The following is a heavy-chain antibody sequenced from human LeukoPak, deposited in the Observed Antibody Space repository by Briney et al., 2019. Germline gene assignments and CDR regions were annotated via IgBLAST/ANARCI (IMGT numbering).Heavy chain of an antibody. Sequence: SETLSLTCSVSGGSISSYYWSWIRQSPGKGLEWIGYIYYTGSTNYYPSLESRVTISVDTSKKQLSLKLSSVTAADTAVYYCARDRRESTKPNDAFDIWGQGTMVTVSS. J-gene: IGHJ3*02. D-gene: IGHD1-1*01. CDR2: IYYTGST. CDR3: ARDRRESTKPNDAFDI. CDR1: GGSISSYY. V-gene: IGHV4-59*01.